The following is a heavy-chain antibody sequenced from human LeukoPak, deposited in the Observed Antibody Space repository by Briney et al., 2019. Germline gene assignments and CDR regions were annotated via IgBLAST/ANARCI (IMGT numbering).Heavy chain of an antibody. CDR2: IRYDAINK. CDR1: GFTFSTYG. D-gene: IGHD1-26*01. Sequence: GGSLRLSRAASGFTFSTYGMHWVRQAPGKGLEWLAFIRYDAINKYYADSVKGRFTISRDNSRNTLYLQMNSLRAEDTALYYCAKDGDTVSGTYYFDMDVWGKGTTVTISS. J-gene: IGHJ6*03. CDR3: AKDGDTVSGTYYFDMDV. V-gene: IGHV3-30*02.